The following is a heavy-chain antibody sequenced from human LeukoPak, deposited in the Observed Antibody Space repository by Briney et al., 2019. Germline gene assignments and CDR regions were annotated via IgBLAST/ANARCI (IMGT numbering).Heavy chain of an antibody. J-gene: IGHJ5*02. CDR2: IYYSGST. D-gene: IGHD3-10*01. CDR1: GVSISSYF. V-gene: IGHV4-59*08. CDR3: ARLGLLWFGEYGGNWFDP. Sequence: SETLSLTCTVSGVSISSYFWNWIRQPPGKGLEWIGYIYYSGSTNYNPSLKSRVTISVDTSKNQFSLKLSSVTAADTAVYYCARLGLLWFGEYGGNWFDPWGQGTLVTVSS.